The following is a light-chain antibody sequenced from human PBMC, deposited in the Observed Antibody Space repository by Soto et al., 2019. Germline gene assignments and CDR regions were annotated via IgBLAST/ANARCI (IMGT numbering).Light chain of an antibody. J-gene: IGKJ1*01. CDR3: QQRSNWPT. CDR2: DAS. Sequence: EILLTQSPATLSLSPGERATLSCRASQSVSSYLAWYQQKPGQAPRLLIYDASNRATGIPARFSGNGSGTDFTLTISSLEPEDFAVYYCQQRSNWPTFXQGTKV. CDR1: QSVSSY. V-gene: IGKV3-11*01.